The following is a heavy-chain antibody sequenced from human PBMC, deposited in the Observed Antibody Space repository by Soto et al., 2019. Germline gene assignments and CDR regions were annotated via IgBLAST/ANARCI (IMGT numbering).Heavy chain of an antibody. CDR3: ARVTPYYYGSGSYYEYYYYGMDV. D-gene: IGHD3-10*01. V-gene: IGHV4-34*01. CDR2: INHSGST. CDR1: GGSFSGYY. J-gene: IGHJ6*02. Sequence: SETLSLTCAVYGGSFSGYYWSWIRQPPGKGLEWIGEINHSGSTNYNPSLKSRVTISVDTSKNQFSLKLSSVTAADTAVYYCARVTPYYYGSGSYYEYYYYGMDVWGQGTTVGVSS.